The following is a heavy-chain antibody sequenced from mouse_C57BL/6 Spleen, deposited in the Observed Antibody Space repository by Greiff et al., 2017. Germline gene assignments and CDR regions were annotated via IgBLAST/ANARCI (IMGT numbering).Heavy chain of an antibody. V-gene: IGHV5-16*01. CDR2: INYDGSST. Sequence: VMLVESEGGLVQPGSSMKLSCTASGFTFSDYYMAWVRQVPEKGLEWVANINYDGSSTYYLDSLKSRFIISRDNAKNILYLQMSSLKSEDTATYYCARAGLRRAMDYWGQGTSVTVSS. D-gene: IGHD2-2*01. CDR3: ARAGLRRAMDY. J-gene: IGHJ4*01. CDR1: GFTFSDYY.